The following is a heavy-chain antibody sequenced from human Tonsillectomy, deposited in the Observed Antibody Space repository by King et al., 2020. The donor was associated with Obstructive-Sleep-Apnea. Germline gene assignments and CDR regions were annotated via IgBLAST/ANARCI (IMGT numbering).Heavy chain of an antibody. Sequence: QLQESGPGLVKPSQTLSLTCTVSGGSISSGGYYWSWIRQHPGKGLEWIGYIYYSGGTYYNTSLKSRVTISVDTAKNPFSLKLSSVTAADTAVYYCARVQDIVATFDYWGQGTLVTVSS. CDR2: IYYSGGT. J-gene: IGHJ4*02. CDR3: ARVQDIVATFDY. D-gene: IGHD5-12*01. V-gene: IGHV4-31*03. CDR1: GGSISSGGYY.